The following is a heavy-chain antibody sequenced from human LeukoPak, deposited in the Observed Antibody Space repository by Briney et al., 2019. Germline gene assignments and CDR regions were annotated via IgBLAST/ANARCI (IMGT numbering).Heavy chain of an antibody. D-gene: IGHD4-23*01. Sequence: GGSLRLSCAASGFAFSSYAMSWVRQAPGKGLEWVSAISGSGSSTYYADSVKGRFTISRDNSKNTLYLQMNSLRAEDTAVYYCAKDGALLRWPVYYFDYWGQGTLVTVSS. V-gene: IGHV3-23*01. J-gene: IGHJ4*02. CDR2: ISGSGSST. CDR1: GFAFSSYA. CDR3: AKDGALLRWPVYYFDY.